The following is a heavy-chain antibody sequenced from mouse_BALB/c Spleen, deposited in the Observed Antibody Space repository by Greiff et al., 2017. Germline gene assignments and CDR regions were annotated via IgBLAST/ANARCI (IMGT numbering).Heavy chain of an antibody. Sequence: VMLVESGPGLVAPSQSLSITCTVSGFSLTGYGVNWVRQPPGKGLEWLGMIWGDGSTDYNSALKSRLSISKDNSKSQVFLKMNSLQTDDTARYYCARGGGAYYGSSYSHFDVWGAGTTVTVSS. D-gene: IGHD1-1*01. CDR1: GFSLTGYG. J-gene: IGHJ1*01. CDR2: IWGDGST. CDR3: ARGGGAYYGSSYSHFDV. V-gene: IGHV2-6-7*01.